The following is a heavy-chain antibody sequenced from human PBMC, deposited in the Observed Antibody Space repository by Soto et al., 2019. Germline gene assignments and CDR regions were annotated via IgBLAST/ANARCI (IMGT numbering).Heavy chain of an antibody. CDR2: IYPGDSDT. Sequence: GESLKISCKGSGYSFTSYWIGWVRQMPGKGLEWMGIIYPGDSDTRYSPPFQGQVTISADKSISTAYLQWSSLKASDTAMYYCARTRKATYGSGSYLDYWGQGTLVTVSS. J-gene: IGHJ4*02. D-gene: IGHD3-10*01. V-gene: IGHV5-51*01. CDR3: ARTRKATYGSGSYLDY. CDR1: GYSFTSYW.